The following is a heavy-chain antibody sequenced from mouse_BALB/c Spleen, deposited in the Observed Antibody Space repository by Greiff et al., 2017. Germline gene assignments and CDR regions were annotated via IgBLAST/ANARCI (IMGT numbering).Heavy chain of an antibody. CDR3: ARDGYYGSSSWFAY. D-gene: IGHD1-1*01. V-gene: IGHV5-15*02. Sequence: EVQGVESGGGLVQPGGSRKLSCAASGFTFSDYGMAWVRQAPGKGSEWVAFISNLAYSIYYADTVTGRFTISRENAKNTLYLEMSSLRSEDTAMYYCARDGYYGSSSWFAYWGQGTLVTVSA. CDR1: GFTFSDYG. J-gene: IGHJ3*01. CDR2: ISNLAYSI.